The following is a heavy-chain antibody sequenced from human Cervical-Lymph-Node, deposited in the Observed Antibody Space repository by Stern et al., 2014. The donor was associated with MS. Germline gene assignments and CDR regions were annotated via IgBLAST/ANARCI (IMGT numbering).Heavy chain of an antibody. Sequence: VQLVASGAEVQKPGSSVKVSCRASGGTFSSSDISWVRQAPGQRLEWMGGIIPIIGTANYAQKYQGRVTITADESTSTAYMELSSLRSEDTAIYYCALGGFGHYFEYWGQGTLVTVSS. CDR1: GGTFSSSD. CDR3: ALGGFGHYFEY. D-gene: IGHD3-10*01. V-gene: IGHV1-69*01. CDR2: IIPIIGTA. J-gene: IGHJ4*02.